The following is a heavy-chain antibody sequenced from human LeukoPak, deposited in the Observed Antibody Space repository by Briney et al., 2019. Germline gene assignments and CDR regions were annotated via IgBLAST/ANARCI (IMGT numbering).Heavy chain of an antibody. CDR2: INPSGGST. J-gene: IGHJ6*04. CDR1: GYTFTSYY. D-gene: IGHD2-2*02. Sequence: ASVKVSCKASGYTFTSYYMHWVRQAPGQGLEWMGIINPSGGSTSYAQKFQGRVTMTRDTSTSTAYMELRSLRSDDTAVYYCAISSGVPAAIMDVWGKGTTVTVSS. CDR3: AISSGVPAAIMDV. V-gene: IGHV1-46*01.